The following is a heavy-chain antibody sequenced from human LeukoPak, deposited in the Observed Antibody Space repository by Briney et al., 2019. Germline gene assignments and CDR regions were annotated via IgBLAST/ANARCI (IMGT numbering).Heavy chain of an antibody. CDR2: IDQSDSHI. V-gene: IGHV5-10-1*01. CDR1: GYIFTTCW. Sequence: GASRHISWQGSGYIFTTCWITWVRQLPGKGQERWVSIDQSDSHINNSPSMKGHFTISADKYTSTAYLQRSSLRAHDTAMYYCTRQRSGWPLDFWGQGTLVTDSS. CDR3: TRQRSGWPLDF. D-gene: IGHD6-19*01. J-gene: IGHJ4*02.